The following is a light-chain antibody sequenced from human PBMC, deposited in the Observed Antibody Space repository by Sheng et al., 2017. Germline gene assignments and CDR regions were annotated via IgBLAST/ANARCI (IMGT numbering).Light chain of an antibody. CDR2: AAS. J-gene: IGKJ2*01. CDR3: QQLTSYPYT. Sequence: IQLTQSPSSLSSSVGDRVTITCRASPGISSNLAWYQQKPGKAPNLLIYAASTLQSGVPSRFSGSGSGTDFTLTISSLQPEDFATYYCQQLTSYPYTFGQGTKLEI. CDR1: PGISSN. V-gene: IGKV1-9*01.